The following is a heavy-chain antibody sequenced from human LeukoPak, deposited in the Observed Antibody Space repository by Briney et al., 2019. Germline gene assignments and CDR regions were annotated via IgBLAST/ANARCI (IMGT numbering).Heavy chain of an antibody. Sequence: GRSLRLSCAASGFTFDDYAMHWVRQAPGKGLEWVSGISWNSGSIGYADSVKGRFTISRDNAKNSLYLQMNSLRAEDTALYYCTKDIYYDSSGYYSSFDYWGQGTLVTVSS. CDR3: TKDIYYDSSGYYSSFDY. CDR2: ISWNSGSI. J-gene: IGHJ4*02. V-gene: IGHV3-9*01. D-gene: IGHD3-22*01. CDR1: GFTFDDYA.